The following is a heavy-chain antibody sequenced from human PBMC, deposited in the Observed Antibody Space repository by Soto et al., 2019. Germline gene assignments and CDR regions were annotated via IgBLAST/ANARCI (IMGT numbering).Heavy chain of an antibody. V-gene: IGHV3-66*01. CDR3: AIGVTDCGGDPVQAFDS. D-gene: IGHD4-17*01. CDR2: IDSGGTT. J-gene: IGHJ5*01. CDR1: GCIVSSNY. Sequence: LRLSCVVSGCIVSSNYMSWVRQAPGKGLEWVSGIDSGGTTYYEDYVKGRFTISRDNSNNTLYLQMNTLRSEDTAVYYCAIGVTDCGGDPVQAFDSWGQGTLVTVSS.